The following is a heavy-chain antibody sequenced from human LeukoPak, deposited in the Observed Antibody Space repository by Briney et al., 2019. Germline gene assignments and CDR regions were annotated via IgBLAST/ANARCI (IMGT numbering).Heavy chain of an antibody. CDR2: IYSSGNT. D-gene: IGHD6-6*01. J-gene: IGHJ4*02. Sequence: SETLSLTCTVSGDSISSNYWSWIRQPAGKGMEWIGCIYSSGNTKYNPSLNSRVTVSLDMPKNQFSLKLSSVTAADTAVYYCARYASSSRLFDKWGQGTLVTVSS. CDR1: GDSISSNY. CDR3: ARYASSSRLFDK. V-gene: IGHV4-4*07.